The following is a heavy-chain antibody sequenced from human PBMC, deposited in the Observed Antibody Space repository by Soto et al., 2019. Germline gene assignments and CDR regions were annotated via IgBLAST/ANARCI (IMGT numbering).Heavy chain of an antibody. CDR1: GFTFSDYA. CDR3: AKDPGGGYCSSTSCYSYGMDV. CDR2: HGGSNSDT. V-gene: IGHV3-23*01. Sequence: EEQLLESGGGLVQPGGSLRLSCAASGFTFSDYAMSWVRQAPGKGLEWVSGHGGSNSDTHYAASVEGRFTVSRDKSKSSLYLQMNSLRAEDTAVYYCAKDPGGGYCSSTSCYSYGMDVWGQGTTVTVSS. D-gene: IGHD2-2*02. J-gene: IGHJ6*02.